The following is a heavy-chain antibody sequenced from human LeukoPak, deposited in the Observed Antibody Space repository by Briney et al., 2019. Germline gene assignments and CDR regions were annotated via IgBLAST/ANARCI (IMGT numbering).Heavy chain of an antibody. Sequence: GASVKVSCKASGYTFTGYYMHWVRQAPGQGLEWMGWINPNSGGTNYAQKLQGRVTMTTDTSTSTAYMELRSLRSDDTAVYYCARDRVRSLQRDYYDSSRTPPLDYWGQGTLVTVSS. CDR1: GYTFTGYY. CDR2: INPNSGGT. CDR3: ARDRVRSLQRDYYDSSRTPPLDY. J-gene: IGHJ4*02. D-gene: IGHD3-22*01. V-gene: IGHV1-2*02.